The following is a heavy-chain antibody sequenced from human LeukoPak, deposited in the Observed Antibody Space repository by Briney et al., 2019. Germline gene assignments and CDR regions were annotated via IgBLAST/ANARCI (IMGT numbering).Heavy chain of an antibody. CDR3: ARAVADLGDAFDI. Sequence: GGSLRLSCAASGFTFSSYAMHWVRQAPGKGLEWVAVISYDGSNKYYADSVKGRFTISRDNSKNTLYLQMNSLRAEDTAVYYYARAVADLGDAFDIWGQGTMVTVSS. CDR1: GFTFSSYA. CDR2: ISYDGSNK. D-gene: IGHD6-19*01. J-gene: IGHJ3*02. V-gene: IGHV3-30*04.